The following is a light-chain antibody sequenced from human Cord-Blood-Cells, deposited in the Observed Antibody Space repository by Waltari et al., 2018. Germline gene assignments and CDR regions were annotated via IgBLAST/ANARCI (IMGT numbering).Light chain of an antibody. J-gene: IGLJ2*01. V-gene: IGLV3-1*01. CDR1: KLGDKY. Sequence: SYELTQPTSVSVSPGQTASITCPGDKLGDKYACWYQQKPGQSPVLVIYQDSKRPSGIPERFSGSNSGNTATLTISGTQAMDEADYYCQAWDSSTHVVFGGGTKLTVL. CDR3: QAWDSSTHVV. CDR2: QDS.